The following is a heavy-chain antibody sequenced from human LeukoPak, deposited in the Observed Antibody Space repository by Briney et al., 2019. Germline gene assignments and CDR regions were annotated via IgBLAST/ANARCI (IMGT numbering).Heavy chain of an antibody. Sequence: SVTVSFTASGGTFIIYAISWVRQAPGQGLGWVGRIIPILGIANYAQKFQGRVTITADKSTSTAYMELSSLRSEDTAVYYCARSAVAGRGNWFDPWGQGTLVTVSS. D-gene: IGHD6-19*01. CDR1: GGTFIIYA. CDR2: IIPILGIA. CDR3: ARSAVAGRGNWFDP. V-gene: IGHV1-69*04. J-gene: IGHJ5*02.